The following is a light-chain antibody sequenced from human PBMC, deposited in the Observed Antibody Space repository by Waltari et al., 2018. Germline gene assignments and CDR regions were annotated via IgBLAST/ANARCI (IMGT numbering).Light chain of an antibody. Sequence: GERATPAGRASQSISRYLAWYQQKPGQAPRLLIYGATTRATGIPDRFSGSGSGTDFSLTISGLEPEDSAVYYCQHHFRLPATFGQGTKVEIK. CDR3: QHHFRLPAT. CDR1: QSISRY. J-gene: IGKJ1*01. CDR2: GAT. V-gene: IGKV3-20*01.